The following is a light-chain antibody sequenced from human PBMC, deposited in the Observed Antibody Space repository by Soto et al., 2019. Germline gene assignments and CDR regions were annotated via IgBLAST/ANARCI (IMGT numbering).Light chain of an antibody. CDR2: DVS. Sequence: ALTQPASVSGSPGQSITISCTGTSSDVGGYNYVSWYHQHPGKAPKLMIYDVSNRPSGVSNRFSGSKSGNTASLTISGLQAEDEADYYCSSYTSSSPYVFGTGTKVTVL. CDR3: SSYTSSSPYV. J-gene: IGLJ1*01. CDR1: SSDVGGYNY. V-gene: IGLV2-14*01.